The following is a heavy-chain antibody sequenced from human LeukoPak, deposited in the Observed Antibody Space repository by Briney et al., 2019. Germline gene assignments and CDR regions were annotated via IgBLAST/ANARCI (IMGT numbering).Heavy chain of an antibody. J-gene: IGHJ6*02. Sequence: SETLSLTCTVSRGPISRHYWSWIRQPPGKGLEWIGYVSFSGTTKYSPSLNSRVTISRDTSKNQFSLRVNSVTAADTAVYYCTRSRVSGSNFDYHSGMDVWGQGTTVIVS. V-gene: IGHV4-59*11. CDR1: RGPISRHY. CDR2: VSFSGTT. D-gene: IGHD1-26*01. CDR3: TRSRVSGSNFDYHSGMDV.